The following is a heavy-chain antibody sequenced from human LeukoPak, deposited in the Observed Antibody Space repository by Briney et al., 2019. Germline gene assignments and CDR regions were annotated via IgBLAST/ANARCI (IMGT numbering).Heavy chain of an antibody. CDR2: ITGSSDKT. CDR1: GFTLSSYA. J-gene: IGHJ4*02. Sequence: GGSLRLSCATSGFTLSSYAMNWVRQAPGKGLEWVSGITGSSDKTFYADSVKGRFTISRDSSKNTMYLQMNSLRGEDSAVYYCAKDLSSSWQIDYWGQGTLVTVSP. D-gene: IGHD6-13*01. CDR3: AKDLSSSWQIDY. V-gene: IGHV3-23*01.